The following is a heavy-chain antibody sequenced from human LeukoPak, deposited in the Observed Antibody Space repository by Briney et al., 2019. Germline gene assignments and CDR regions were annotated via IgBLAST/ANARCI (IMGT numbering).Heavy chain of an antibody. CDR3: ARGLYDSRGYYHFDY. Sequence: SETLSLTCTVSGGSISSSSYYWGWIRQPPGKGLEWIGSIYYSGSTYYNPSLKSRVTISVDTSKNQFSLKLNSVTATDTAVYYCARGLYDSRGYYHFDYWGQGALVTVSS. V-gene: IGHV4-39*07. CDR2: IYYSGST. D-gene: IGHD3-22*01. CDR1: GGSISSSSYY. J-gene: IGHJ4*02.